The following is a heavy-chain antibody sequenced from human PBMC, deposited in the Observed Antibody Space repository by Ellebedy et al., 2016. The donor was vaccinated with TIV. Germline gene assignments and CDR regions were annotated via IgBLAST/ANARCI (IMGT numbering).Heavy chain of an antibody. Sequence: GESLKISCAASGFTFSDYYMSWIRQAPGKGLEWVSYISSSGSTIYYADSVKGRFTISRDNAKNSLYLQMNSLRAEDTAVYYCARDLINEIRGYYYGMDVWGQGTTVTVSS. CDR3: ARDLINEIRGYYYGMDV. V-gene: IGHV3-11*01. CDR1: GFTFSDYY. J-gene: IGHJ6*02. D-gene: IGHD3-10*01. CDR2: ISSSGSTI.